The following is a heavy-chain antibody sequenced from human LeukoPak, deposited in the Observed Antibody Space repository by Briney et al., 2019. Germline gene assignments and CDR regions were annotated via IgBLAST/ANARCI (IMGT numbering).Heavy chain of an antibody. J-gene: IGHJ4*02. CDR1: GYSFTSYW. D-gene: IGHD3/OR15-3a*01. CDR3: ARLDWSYGDY. Sequence: GESLKISCKGSGYSFTSYWIGWVRQMPGKGLEWMGIIYPGDSDTRYSPSFQGQVTISADKSISTTYLQWTSLKTSDTAIYYCARLDWSYGDYWGQGTLVTVSS. CDR2: IYPGDSDT. V-gene: IGHV5-51*01.